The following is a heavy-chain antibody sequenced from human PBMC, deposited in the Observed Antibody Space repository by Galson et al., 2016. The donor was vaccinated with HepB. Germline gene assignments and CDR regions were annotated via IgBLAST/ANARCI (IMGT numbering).Heavy chain of an antibody. CDR3: GRDHSVVLTTAYNWFDP. V-gene: IGHV3-21*04. CDR2: TSGDTNYI. Sequence: SLRLSCAASGFTFSTYSMNWVRQAPGKGLEWVSSTSGDTNYIVYADSVEGRFSITRDNAENSLYLQMNSLRVEDTAVYYCGRDHSVVLTTAYNWFDPWGQGTLVTVSS. CDR1: GFTFSTYS. D-gene: IGHD4-23*01. J-gene: IGHJ5*02.